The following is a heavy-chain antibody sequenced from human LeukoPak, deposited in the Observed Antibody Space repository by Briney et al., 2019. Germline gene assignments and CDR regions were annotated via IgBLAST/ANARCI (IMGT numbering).Heavy chain of an antibody. CDR1: GFTFSTYS. D-gene: IGHD7-27*01. CDR2: ISGSGGST. Sequence: GGSLRLSCAASGFTFSTYSINWVRQAPGKRLEWVSTISGSGGSTYDAESVKGRFTIARDNSKNTLYLQMNSLRAEDTAVYYCAKVLRLGSRGYFDYWGQGTLVTVSS. J-gene: IGHJ4*02. CDR3: AKVLRLGSRGYFDY. V-gene: IGHV3-23*01.